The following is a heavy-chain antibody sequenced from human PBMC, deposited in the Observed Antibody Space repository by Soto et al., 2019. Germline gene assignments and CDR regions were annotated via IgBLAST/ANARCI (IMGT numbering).Heavy chain of an antibody. CDR3: ARRYYYGSGSYY. CDR1: GGSISSSSYY. V-gene: IGHV4-39*01. CDR2: IYYSGST. D-gene: IGHD3-10*01. J-gene: IGHJ4*02. Sequence: SETLSLTCTVSGGSISSSSYYWGWIRQPPGKGLEWIGSIYYSGSTYYNPSLKSRVTISVDTSKNQFSLKLSSVTAADTAVYYCARRYYYGSGSYYWGQGTLVTVSS.